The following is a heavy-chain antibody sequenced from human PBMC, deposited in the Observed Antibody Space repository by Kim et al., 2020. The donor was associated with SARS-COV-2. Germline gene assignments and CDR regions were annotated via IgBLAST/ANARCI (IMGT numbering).Heavy chain of an antibody. D-gene: IGHD3-3*01. CDR2: ISYDGGNK. Sequence: GGSLRLSCAASGFTFSSYAMHWVRQAPGKGLEWVAVISYDGGNKYYADSVKGRFTISRDNSKNTLYLQMNSLRAEDTAVYYCARDITIFGVVIITYYYYGMDVWGQGTTVTVSS. CDR1: GFTFSSYA. CDR3: ARDITIFGVVIITYYYYGMDV. J-gene: IGHJ6*02. V-gene: IGHV3-30-3*01.